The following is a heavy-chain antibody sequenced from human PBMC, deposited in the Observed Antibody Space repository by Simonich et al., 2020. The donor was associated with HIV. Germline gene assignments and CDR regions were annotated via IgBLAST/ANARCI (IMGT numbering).Heavy chain of an antibody. Sequence: EVQLLESGGGLVQPGGSLRLSCAASGFTFSSYAMSWVRQAPGKGREGVPARGGRGGSTYYADSGKGRFTISRDNSKNTLYLQMNSLRAEDTAVYYCAKDRYYDFWSGYYDYWGQGTLVTVSS. CDR2: RGGRGGST. V-gene: IGHV3-23*01. CDR3: AKDRYYDFWSGYYDY. CDR1: GFTFSSYA. J-gene: IGHJ4*02. D-gene: IGHD3-3*01.